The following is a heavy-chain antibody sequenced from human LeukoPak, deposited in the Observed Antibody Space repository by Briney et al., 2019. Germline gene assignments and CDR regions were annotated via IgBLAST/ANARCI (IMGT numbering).Heavy chain of an antibody. V-gene: IGHV3-20*04. D-gene: IGHD3-3*01. Sequence: GGSLRLSCAAPGFTFDDYGMSWVRQAPGKGLEWVSGINWNGGSTGYADSVKGRFTISRDNAKNSLYLQMNSLRAEDTALYFCARSLRFLEWLSPLDYWGQGTLVTVSS. J-gene: IGHJ4*02. CDR2: INWNGGST. CDR3: ARSLRFLEWLSPLDY. CDR1: GFTFDDYG.